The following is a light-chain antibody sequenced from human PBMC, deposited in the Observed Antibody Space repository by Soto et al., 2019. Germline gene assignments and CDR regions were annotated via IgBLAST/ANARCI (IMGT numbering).Light chain of an antibody. CDR2: GAS. Sequence: ETVMTQSPATLSASAGERATLSCRASQSVNRNLAWYPQPLGQAPRFXIYGASTRETGIPDRFSGSGAGTECIRPISSLQSEDVEVDYCQEYNTWPWTFGQGTKVDIK. CDR1: QSVNRN. J-gene: IGKJ1*01. V-gene: IGKV3-15*01. CDR3: QEYNTWPWT.